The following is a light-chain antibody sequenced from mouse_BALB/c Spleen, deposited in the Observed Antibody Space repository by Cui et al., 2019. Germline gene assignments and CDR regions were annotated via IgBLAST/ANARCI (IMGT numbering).Light chain of an antibody. CDR1: SRVSY. CDR3: QQWSSYPRT. J-gene: IGKJ1*01. CDR2: DTS. V-gene: IGKV4-55*01. Sequence: QIVLTQSPAIMSASPGEKVTMTCSARSRVSYRYGYEQKPGSSTRLLIYDTSNLASGDPVRFSGSGSGTCYSLTISRREAEDAATYYCQQWSSYPRTFGGGTKLEIK.